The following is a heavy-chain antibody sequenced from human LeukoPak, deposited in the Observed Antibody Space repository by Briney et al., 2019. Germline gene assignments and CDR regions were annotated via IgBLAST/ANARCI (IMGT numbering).Heavy chain of an antibody. D-gene: IGHD3-10*01. Sequence: ASVKVSCKASGGTFSSYAISWVRQAPGQGLEWMGWISAYNGNTNYAQKLQGRVTMTTDTSTSTAYMELRSLRSDDTAVYYCARVPGGLRDAHYWGQGTLVTVSS. J-gene: IGHJ4*02. CDR3: ARVPGGLRDAHY. CDR1: GGTFSSYA. V-gene: IGHV1-18*01. CDR2: ISAYNGNT.